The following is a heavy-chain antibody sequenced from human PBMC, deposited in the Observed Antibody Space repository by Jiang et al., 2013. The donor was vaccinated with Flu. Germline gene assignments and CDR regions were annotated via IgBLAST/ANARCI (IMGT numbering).Heavy chain of an antibody. CDR3: ATPPRYYYGSGSYYFDY. Sequence: SVKVSCKVSGYTLTELSMHWVRQAPGKGLEWMGGFDPEDGETIYAQKFQGRVTMTEDTSTDTAYMELSSLRSEDTAVYYCATPPRYYYGSGSYYFDYWGQGTLVTVSS. CDR1: GYTLTELS. CDR2: FDPEDGET. V-gene: IGHV1-24*01. J-gene: IGHJ4*02. D-gene: IGHD3-10*01.